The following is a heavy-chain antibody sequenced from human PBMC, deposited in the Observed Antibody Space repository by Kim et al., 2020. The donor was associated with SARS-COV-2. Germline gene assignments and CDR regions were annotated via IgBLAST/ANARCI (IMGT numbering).Heavy chain of an antibody. CDR2: INHSGST. CDR3: ASGVYYDFWSGYYRPYYY. V-gene: IGHV4-34*01. CDR1: GGSFSGYY. J-gene: IGHJ6*01. D-gene: IGHD3-3*01. Sequence: SETLSLTCAVYGGSFSGYYWSWIRQPPGKGLEWIGEINHSGSTNYNPSLKSRVTISVDTSKNQFSLKLSSVTAADTAVYYCASGVYYDFWSGYYRPYYY.